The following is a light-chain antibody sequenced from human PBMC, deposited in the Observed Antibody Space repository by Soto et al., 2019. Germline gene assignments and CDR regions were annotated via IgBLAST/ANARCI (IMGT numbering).Light chain of an antibody. CDR3: QHSYSSPGT. V-gene: IGKV1-39*01. J-gene: IGKJ1*01. CDR1: QSISRY. CDR2: AAS. Sequence: DIQMTQSPSSLSASVGDRVTITCRASQSISRYLNWYQLKPGKAPKLLIYAASILQSGVPSRFTGSGSGTDYTVTISSLQPEDIATYYCQHSYSSPGTVGRRTKVEIK.